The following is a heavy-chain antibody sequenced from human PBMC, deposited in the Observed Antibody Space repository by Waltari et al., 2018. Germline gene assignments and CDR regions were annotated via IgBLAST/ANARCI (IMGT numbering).Heavy chain of an antibody. V-gene: IGHV5-51*01. CDR1: GFNFPTYW. CDR3: ARRAYQYYFDY. CDR2: IYPGDSNT. Sequence: EVQLVQSGAEVQKPGESLQTSCKGSGFNFPTYWNGGVRQMPGKGLEGMGVIYPGDSNTMYSPSFQGQVTFSADESTDTAYLQWTSLKASDTAIYYCARRAYQYYFDYWGQGTLVTVSS. J-gene: IGHJ4*02. D-gene: IGHD2-21*01.